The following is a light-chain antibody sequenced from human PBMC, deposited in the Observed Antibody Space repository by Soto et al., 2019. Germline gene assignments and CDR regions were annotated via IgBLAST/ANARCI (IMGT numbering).Light chain of an antibody. V-gene: IGKV3-15*01. CDR2: DAS. Sequence: EIMMTQSPATLSVSPGERATLSCRASQSVRSHLAWYQQKPGQAPRLLIYDASTRATDIPTRFSGSGSATDFSLTIRRLEPEDSAVYYCQQFGSSGPLTFGGGTKVDIK. CDR3: QQFGSSGPLT. J-gene: IGKJ4*01. CDR1: QSVRSH.